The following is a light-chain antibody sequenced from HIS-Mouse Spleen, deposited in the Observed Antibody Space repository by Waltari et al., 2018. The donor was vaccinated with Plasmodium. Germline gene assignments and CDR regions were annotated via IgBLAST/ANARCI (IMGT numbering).Light chain of an antibody. CDR1: QSVSSN. J-gene: IGKJ3*01. V-gene: IGKV3-15*01. CDR2: GAS. CDR3: QQYNNGSFT. Sequence: EIVMTQSPATLSVSPGERATLSCRASQSVSSNLAWYQQKPGQAPRLLIYGASTRATGMPARFSGSGSGTEFTLTISSLQSEDFAVYYCQQYNNGSFTFGPGTKVDIK.